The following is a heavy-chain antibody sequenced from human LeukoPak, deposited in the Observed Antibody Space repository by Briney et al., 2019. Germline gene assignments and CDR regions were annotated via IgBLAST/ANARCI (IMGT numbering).Heavy chain of an antibody. CDR3: AREAEGTSDY. J-gene: IGHJ4*02. CDR1: GGSISSYY. CDR2: IYYSGST. D-gene: IGHD3-10*01. V-gene: IGHV4-59*01. Sequence: SETLSLTCTVSGGSISSYYWSWIRQPPGKGLEWVGYIYYSGSTNYNPSLKSRVTISVDTSKKQFSLKLSSVTAADTAVYYCAREAEGTSDYWGQGTLVTVSS.